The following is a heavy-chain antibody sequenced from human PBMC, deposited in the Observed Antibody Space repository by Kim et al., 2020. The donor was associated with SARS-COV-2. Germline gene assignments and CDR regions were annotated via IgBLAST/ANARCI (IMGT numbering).Heavy chain of an antibody. V-gene: IGHV3-9*01. CDR1: GFTFDDYA. CDR3: AKDIGSSTWYFFDS. J-gene: IGHJ4*02. CDR2: ISWNSGSI. Sequence: GGSLRLSCAASGFTFDDYAMHWVRQAPGKGLEWVSGISWNSGSIGYVDSVKGRFTISRDNAKSSLYLQMNNLRAEDSALYYCAKDIGSSTWYFFDSWGQGALFTVSS. D-gene: IGHD6-13*01.